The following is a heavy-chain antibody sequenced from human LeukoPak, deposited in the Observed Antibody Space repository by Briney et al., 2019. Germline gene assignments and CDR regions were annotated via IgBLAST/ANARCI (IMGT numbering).Heavy chain of an antibody. CDR2: IKQDGSEK. J-gene: IGHJ6*03. CDR1: GFTFDDYA. Sequence: GGSLRLSCAASGFTFDDYAMHWVRQAPGKGLEWVANIKQDGSEKYYVDSVKGRFTISRDNAKNSLYLQMNSLRAEDTAVYYCARDWHSSSSLDYYYYMDVWGKGTTVTVSS. V-gene: IGHV3-7*01. CDR3: ARDWHSSSSLDYYYYMDV. D-gene: IGHD6-6*01.